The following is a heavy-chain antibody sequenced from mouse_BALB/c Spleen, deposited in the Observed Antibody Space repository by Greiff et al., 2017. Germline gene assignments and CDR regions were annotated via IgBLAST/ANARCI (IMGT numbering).Heavy chain of an antibody. CDR1: GYTFTSYW. CDR3: ASSHYYGSRNYAMDY. D-gene: IGHD1-1*01. CDR2: IYPGDGDT. J-gene: IGHJ4*01. V-gene: IGHV1-87*01. Sequence: VQLQQSGAELARPGASVKLSCKASGYTFTSYWMQWVKQRPGQGLEWIGAIYPGDGDTRYTQKFKGKATLTADKSSSTAYMQLSSLASEDSAVYYCASSHYYGSRNYAMDYWGQGTSVTVSS.